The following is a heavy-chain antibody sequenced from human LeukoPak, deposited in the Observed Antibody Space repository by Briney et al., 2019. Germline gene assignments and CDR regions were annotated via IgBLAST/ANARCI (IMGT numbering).Heavy chain of an antibody. D-gene: IGHD6-19*01. J-gene: IGHJ4*02. V-gene: IGHV1-2*06. Sequence: ASVKVSCKASGYTFTGYYMHRVRQAPGQGLEWMGRINPNSGGTNYAQKFQGRVTMTRDTSISTAYMELSRLRSDDTAVYYCARIAVAGTVYFDYWGQGTLVTVSS. CDR1: GYTFTGYY. CDR2: INPNSGGT. CDR3: ARIAVAGTVYFDY.